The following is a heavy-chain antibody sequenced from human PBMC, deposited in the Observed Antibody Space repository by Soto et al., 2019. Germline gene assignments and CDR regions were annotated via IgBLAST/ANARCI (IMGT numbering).Heavy chain of an antibody. D-gene: IGHD6-6*01. Sequence: QVQLVQSGAEVKKPGSSGKVSCKDSGGTFSSYAISWVRQAPGQGLEWMGGIIPMFGTADYAQRFQGRVTITADESTSPAYMELSSLRSEDTALYYCARHSSSTNYYYYGMDVWGQGTTVTVSS. V-gene: IGHV1-69*12. CDR2: IIPMFGTA. CDR1: GGTFSSYA. J-gene: IGHJ6*02. CDR3: ARHSSSTNYYYYGMDV.